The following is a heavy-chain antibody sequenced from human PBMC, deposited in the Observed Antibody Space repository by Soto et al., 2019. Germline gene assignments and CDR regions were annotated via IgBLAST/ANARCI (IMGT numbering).Heavy chain of an antibody. CDR3: AKDSGSSRSLSHLKDY. J-gene: IGHJ4*02. CDR1: GFTFSSYA. V-gene: IGHV3-23*01. CDR2: ISGSGGST. D-gene: IGHD1-26*01. Sequence: PGGSLRLSCAASGFTFSSYAMSWVRQAPGKGLEWVSAISGSGGSTYYADSVKGRFTISRDNSKNTLYLQMNSLRAEDTAVYYCAKDSGSSRSLSHLKDYWGQGTLVTVSS.